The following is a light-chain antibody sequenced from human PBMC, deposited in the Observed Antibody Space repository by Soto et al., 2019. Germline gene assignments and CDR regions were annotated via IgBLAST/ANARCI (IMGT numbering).Light chain of an antibody. Sequence: QSVLTQPASLSASPGASASLTCTLRSGINVGTYRIYWYQQKPGSPPKYLLRYNSDSDKQQGSGVPSRFSGSKDASANAGILLISGLQSEDEADYYCMIWHSTAYVFGSGTKVTVL. CDR1: SGINVGTYR. CDR2: YNSDSDK. CDR3: MIWHSTAYV. J-gene: IGLJ1*01. V-gene: IGLV5-45*01.